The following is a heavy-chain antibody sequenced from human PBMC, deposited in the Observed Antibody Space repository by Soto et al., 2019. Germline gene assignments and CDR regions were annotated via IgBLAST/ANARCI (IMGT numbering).Heavy chain of an antibody. D-gene: IGHD3-22*01. CDR3: ARAGYDSSGYYLGATWFDP. CDR2: IYHSGST. J-gene: IGHJ5*02. V-gene: IGHV4-30-2*01. CDR1: GGSISSGGYS. Sequence: QLQLQESGSGLVKPSQTLSLTCAVSGGSISSGGYSWSWIRQPPGKGLEWIGYIYHSGSTYYNPSLKSRVTISVDRSKNQFSLKLSSVTAADTAVYYCARAGYDSSGYYLGATWFDPWGQGTLATVSS.